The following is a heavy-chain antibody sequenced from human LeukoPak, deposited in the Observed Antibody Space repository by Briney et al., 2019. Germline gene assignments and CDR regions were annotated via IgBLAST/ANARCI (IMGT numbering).Heavy chain of an antibody. D-gene: IGHD3-9*01. J-gene: IGHJ6*02. CDR2: INHSGST. V-gene: IGHV4-34*01. CDR3: AKLRHILGSDGVDV. CDR1: GGSFSGYY. Sequence: SETLSLTCAVYGGSFSGYYWSWIRQPPGKGLEWIGEINHSGSTKYNPSLKSRVTISVDTSKNQFSLKLSSVTAADTAVYYCAKLRHILGSDGVDVWGQGTTVTVSS.